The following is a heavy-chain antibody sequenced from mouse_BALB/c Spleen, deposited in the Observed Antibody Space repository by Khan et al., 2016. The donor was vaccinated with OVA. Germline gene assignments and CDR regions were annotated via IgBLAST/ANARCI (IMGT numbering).Heavy chain of an antibody. J-gene: IGHJ1*01. V-gene: IGHV3-5*02. CDR3: ARDYGSLYWFFDV. Sequence: EVQLQESGPGLVKPSQTVSLTCTVTGISITSGNYRWSCIRQFPGNKLACIGNIYYSGTVTYNPSLTSRTTITRDTSKNQFFLEMNSLTAEDTATYYCARDYGSLYWFFDVWGAGTTVTVSS. D-gene: IGHD1-1*01. CDR2: IYYSGTV. CDR1: GISITSGNYR.